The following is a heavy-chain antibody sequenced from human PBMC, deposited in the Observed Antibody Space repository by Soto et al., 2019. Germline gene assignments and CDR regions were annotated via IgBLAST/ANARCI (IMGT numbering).Heavy chain of an antibody. Sequence: QVQLVQSGAEVKKPGSSVKVSCKASGGTFSNYAISWVRQAPGQGLEWMGGIIPIFGTAHYAQKFQGRVTITADEATSTAYMEPSSLRSEDTAVYYCARDLYRMAARLPCYCYGMDVWGQGTTVTVSS. CDR1: GGTFSNYA. CDR3: ARDLYRMAARLPCYCYGMDV. CDR2: IIPIFGTA. V-gene: IGHV1-69*12. D-gene: IGHD6-6*01. J-gene: IGHJ6*02.